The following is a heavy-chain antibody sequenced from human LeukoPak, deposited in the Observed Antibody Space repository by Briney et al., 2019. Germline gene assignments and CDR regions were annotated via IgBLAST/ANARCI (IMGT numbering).Heavy chain of an antibody. D-gene: IGHD6-19*01. J-gene: IGHJ4*02. CDR1: GYTFTGYY. CDR2: INPNSGGT. Sequence: ASVKVSCKASGYTFTGYYMHWVRQAPGQGLEWMGWINPNSGGTNFAQTFQGRVTMTRDTSISTAYMELSRLIFDDTAVYFCARSSGWRSYVDYWGQGTLVTVSS. CDR3: ARSSGWRSYVDY. V-gene: IGHV1-2*02.